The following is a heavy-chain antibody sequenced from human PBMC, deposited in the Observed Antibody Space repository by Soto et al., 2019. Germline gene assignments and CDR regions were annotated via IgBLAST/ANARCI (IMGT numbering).Heavy chain of an antibody. V-gene: IGHV3-48*01. J-gene: IGHJ5*02. CDR1: GFTFSNYS. CDR2: ISSNSSTM. CDR3: ARDKMRCRGGSCYSGNWFDP. Sequence: GGSPRLSCAASGFTFSNYSMNWVRQAPGKGLEGVSNISSNSSTMYYADSVKGRFTISRDNAKNSLYLQMNSLRAEDTAVYYCARDKMRCRGGSCYSGNWFDPWGQGTLVTVSS. D-gene: IGHD2-15*01.